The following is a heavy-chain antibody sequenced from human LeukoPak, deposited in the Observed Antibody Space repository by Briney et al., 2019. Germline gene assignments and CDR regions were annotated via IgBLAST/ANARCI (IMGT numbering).Heavy chain of an antibody. D-gene: IGHD3-10*01. J-gene: IGHJ3*02. CDR1: GFTVSSNY. CDR2: IYSGGST. CDR3: AKFRGLRLHAFDI. V-gene: IGHV3-66*01. Sequence: GGSLRLSCAASGFTVSSNYMSWVRQAPGKGLEWVSVIYSGGSTYYADSVKGRFTISRDNSKNTLYLQMNSLRAEDTAVYYCAKFRGLRLHAFDIWGQGTMVTVSS.